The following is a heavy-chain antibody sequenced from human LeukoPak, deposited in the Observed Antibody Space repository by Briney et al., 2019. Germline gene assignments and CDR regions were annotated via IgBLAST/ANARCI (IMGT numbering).Heavy chain of an antibody. CDR3: AKRESSSSWYNYFDY. CDR1: GFTFSNYA. D-gene: IGHD6-13*01. J-gene: IGHJ4*02. CDR2: ISPSADST. V-gene: IGHV3-23*01. Sequence: YPGGSLRLSCAASGFTFSNYAMSWVRQAPGKGLEWASAISPSADSTSYADSVKGRFAISRDNSKNTLYLQMDSLRAEDTAVYYCAKRESSSSWYNYFDYWGQGTLVTVSS.